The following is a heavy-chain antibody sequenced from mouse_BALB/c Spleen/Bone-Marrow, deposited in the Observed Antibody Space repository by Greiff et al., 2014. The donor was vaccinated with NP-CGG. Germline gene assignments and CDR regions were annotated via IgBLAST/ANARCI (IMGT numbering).Heavy chain of an antibody. CDR2: ISSGGSYT. CDR3: TRDAMDY. V-gene: IGHV5-6-4*01. CDR1: GFTFSSYT. J-gene: IGHJ4*01. Sequence: EVQLVESGGGLVKPGGSLKLSCAASGFTFSSYTTSWVRQTPEKRLEWVATISSGGSYTYYPDSVKGRFTISRDNAKNTLYLQMSSLKSEDTAMYYCTRDAMDYWGQGTSVTVSS.